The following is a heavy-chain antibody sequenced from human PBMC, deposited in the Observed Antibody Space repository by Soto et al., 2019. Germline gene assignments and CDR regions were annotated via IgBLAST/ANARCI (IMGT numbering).Heavy chain of an antibody. CDR3: ARDRDDYGSGNYYNRIDF. Sequence: QVQLVQSGAEVMKPGSSVKVSCKASGGIFSTYAISWLRHAPGQGLEWMGGIIPLFGTPNYAQRFQGIVTITADESTTTAYMELSRLKSEDKAVYYCARDRDDYGSGNYYNRIDFWGQGTLFTGSS. V-gene: IGHV1-69*01. J-gene: IGHJ4*02. D-gene: IGHD3-10*01. CDR1: GGIFSTYA. CDR2: IIPLFGTP.